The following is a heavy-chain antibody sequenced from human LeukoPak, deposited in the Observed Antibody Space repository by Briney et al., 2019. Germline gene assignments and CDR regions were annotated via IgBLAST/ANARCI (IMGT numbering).Heavy chain of an antibody. D-gene: IGHD3-22*01. V-gene: IGHV1-18*01. Sequence: ASVKASCKASGYTFTSYGISWVRQAPGQGLEWMGWISAYNGNTNYAQKLQGRVTMTTDTSTSTAYMELRSLRSDDTAVYYCARVNSHYYDSSGPFDHWGQGTLVTVSS. CDR3: ARVNSHYYDSSGPFDH. CDR2: ISAYNGNT. CDR1: GYTFTSYG. J-gene: IGHJ4*02.